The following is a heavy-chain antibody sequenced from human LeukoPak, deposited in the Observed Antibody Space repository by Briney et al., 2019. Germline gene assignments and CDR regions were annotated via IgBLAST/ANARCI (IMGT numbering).Heavy chain of an antibody. J-gene: IGHJ4*02. V-gene: IGHV4-4*02. CDR3: AREILGGLDPGAY. D-gene: IGHD3-10*01. CDR2: IHRSGSP. CDR1: LDSTTSNF. Sequence: SETLSLTCTVSLDSTTSNFWSWVRQPPGKGLEWIGEIHRSGSPNYNPSLQSRVTISIDRSRNQIVLELSSVTAADTAVYYCAREILGGLDPGAYWGQGTLVTVSS.